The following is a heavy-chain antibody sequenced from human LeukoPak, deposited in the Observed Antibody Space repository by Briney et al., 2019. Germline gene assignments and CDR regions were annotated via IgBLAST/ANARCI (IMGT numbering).Heavy chain of an antibody. CDR2: ISSSSSYI. Sequence: PGGSLRLSCAASGFTFDDYGMSWVRQAPGKGLEWVSSISSSSSYIYYADSVKGRFTISRDNAKNSLYLQMNSLRAEDTAVYYCARGLQGEYWGQGTLVTVSS. J-gene: IGHJ4*02. V-gene: IGHV3-21*01. CDR1: GFTFDDYG. D-gene: IGHD5-24*01. CDR3: ARGLQGEY.